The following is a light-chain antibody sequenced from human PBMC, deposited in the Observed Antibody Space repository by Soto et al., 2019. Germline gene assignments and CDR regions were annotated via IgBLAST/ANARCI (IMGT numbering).Light chain of an antibody. CDR1: QSLSNW. J-gene: IGKJ1*01. CDR2: DAS. CDR3: QQYHSYSSR. Sequence: DIQMTQSPSTLSASVGDRVTITCRASQSLSNWLAWYQQKPGKAPKLLIYDASTLESGVPSRFSGSGSGTEFTLTISSMPTADSAHYYCQQYHSYSSRFGQGTKVDIK. V-gene: IGKV1-5*01.